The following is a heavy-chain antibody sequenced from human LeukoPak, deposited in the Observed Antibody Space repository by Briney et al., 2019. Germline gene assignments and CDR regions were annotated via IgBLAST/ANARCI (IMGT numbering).Heavy chain of an antibody. D-gene: IGHD6-13*01. J-gene: IGHJ4*02. V-gene: IGHV4-34*01. CDR1: GGSFSGYY. Sequence: SETLSLTCAVYGGSFSGYYWSWIRQPPGKGLEWIGEINHSGSTNYNTSLKSRVTISVDTSKNQFSLKLSSVTAADTAVYYCARGLLAAASWGQGTLVTVSS. CDR2: INHSGST. CDR3: ARGLLAAAS.